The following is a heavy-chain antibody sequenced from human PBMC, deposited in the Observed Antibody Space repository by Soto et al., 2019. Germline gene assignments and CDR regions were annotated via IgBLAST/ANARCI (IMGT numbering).Heavy chain of an antibody. CDR2: INSDGSVS. D-gene: IGHD2-15*01. CDR1: GFTFSNYW. V-gene: IGHV3-74*02. Sequence: EVQLVESGGGLVQTGGSLRLSCADSGFTFSNYWMYWVRQAPGKGLEWVSRINSDGSVSSYADSVKGRLTISRDNVKNTLYLQMDSLRVEDTAVYYCARGYCVGGTCYSLAGSFYYDMDVWGKGTTVTVFS. CDR3: ARGYCVGGTCYSLAGSFYYDMDV. J-gene: IGHJ6*03.